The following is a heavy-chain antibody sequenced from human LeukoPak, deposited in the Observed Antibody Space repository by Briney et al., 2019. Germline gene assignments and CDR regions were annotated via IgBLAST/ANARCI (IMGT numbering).Heavy chain of an antibody. CDR1: GLTLSGYW. J-gene: IGHJ4*02. D-gene: IGHD1-1*01. Sequence: PGGSLRLSCAASGLTLSGYWMHWVRQAPGKGLVWVSRINNDGTSTIYADSVKGRFTISRDNAKNTLYLQMNSLRAEDTAIYYCARDQSGTPLDYWGKGTLVPVPS. CDR3: ARDQSGTPLDY. CDR2: INNDGTST. V-gene: IGHV3-74*01.